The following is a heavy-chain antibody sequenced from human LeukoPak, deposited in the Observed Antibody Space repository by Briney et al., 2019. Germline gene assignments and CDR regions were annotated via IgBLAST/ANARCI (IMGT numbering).Heavy chain of an antibody. V-gene: IGHV3-43*02. CDR1: GFTFDDYA. CDR3: AKDSGTRWDYYFDN. Sequence: GGSLRLSCAASGFTFDDYAMHWVRQAPGRGLEWVSLISGDSGDTYYADSVKGRFTISRDNSENSLFLQMNSLRNDDTAFYYCAKDSGTRWDYYFDNWGQGTLVTVSS. CDR2: ISGDSGDT. J-gene: IGHJ4*02. D-gene: IGHD1-26*01.